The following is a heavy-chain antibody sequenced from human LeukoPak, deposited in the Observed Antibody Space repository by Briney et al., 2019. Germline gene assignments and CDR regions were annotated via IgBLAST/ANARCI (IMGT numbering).Heavy chain of an antibody. J-gene: IGHJ4*02. CDR1: GFTLSSYP. CDR2: LGNDGRLV. V-gene: IGHV3-48*03. Sequence: GGSLRLSCAASGFTLSSYPMNWVRQAPGKGLEWVAYLGNDGRLVSYADSVKGRFTISRDNAKNSLYLQMDSLRAEDTALYYCARAPITSPFYFDYWGQGTLVTVSS. CDR3: ARAPITSPFYFDY. D-gene: IGHD2-2*01.